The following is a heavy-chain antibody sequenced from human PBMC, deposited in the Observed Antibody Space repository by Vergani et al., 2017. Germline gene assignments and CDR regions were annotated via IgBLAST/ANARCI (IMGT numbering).Heavy chain of an antibody. D-gene: IGHD2-2*02. CDR2: ICHTEDT. CDR3: ATIGYRRWGYYFDY. Sequence: QVQLQESGPGLVKPPGTLSLTCAVSGDSISSNNCWTWVRQPPGKGREWIVEICHTEDTKYSPSLKSRVTLSVDESRNLFSLRLNSVTTADTAIYYCATIGYRRWGYYFDYWGQGILVTVSS. J-gene: IGHJ4*02. V-gene: IGHV4-4*03. CDR1: GDSISSNNC.